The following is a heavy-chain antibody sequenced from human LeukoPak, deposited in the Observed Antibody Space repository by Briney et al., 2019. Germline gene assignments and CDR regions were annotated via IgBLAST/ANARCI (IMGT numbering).Heavy chain of an antibody. CDR2: IYYSGST. Sequence: SETLSLTWTVSGGSISSYYWSWIRQPPGKGLEWIGYIYYSGSTNYNPSLKSRVTISVDTSKNQFSLKLSSVTAAGTAVYYCAREGRHYYDSSGYYQYFDYWGQGTLVTVSS. CDR1: GGSISSYY. V-gene: IGHV4-59*01. CDR3: AREGRHYYDSSGYYQYFDY. J-gene: IGHJ4*02. D-gene: IGHD3-22*01.